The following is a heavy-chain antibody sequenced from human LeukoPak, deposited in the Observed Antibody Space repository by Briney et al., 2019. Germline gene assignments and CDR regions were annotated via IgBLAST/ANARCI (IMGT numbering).Heavy chain of an antibody. Sequence: SETLSLTCTVSGGSISSGDYYWSWIRQPPGEGLEWIGYIYYSGSTYYNPSLKSRVTISVDTSKNQFSLKLSSVTAADTAVYYCSSTSCCFDYWGQGTLVTVSS. CDR3: SSTSCCFDY. CDR1: GGSISSGDYY. V-gene: IGHV4-30-4*01. D-gene: IGHD2-2*01. J-gene: IGHJ4*02. CDR2: IYYSGST.